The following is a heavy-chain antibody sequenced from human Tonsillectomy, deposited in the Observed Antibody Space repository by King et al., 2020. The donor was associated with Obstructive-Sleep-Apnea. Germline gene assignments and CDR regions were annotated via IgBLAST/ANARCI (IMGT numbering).Heavy chain of an antibody. CDR1: GFIFSTYW. D-gene: IGHD6-13*01. CDR3: ASGLYGSGWYGAFDI. CDR2: IKHDGTEK. Sequence: VQLVESGGDLVQPGESLTLSCVTSGFIFSTYWMSWVRQAPGKGLQWVANIKHDGTEKYYVDSVRGRFTISRDNAKNSLYLEVNSLRAEDTAVYYCASGLYGSGWYGAFDIWGQGTMVTVSS. J-gene: IGHJ3*02. V-gene: IGHV3-7*03.